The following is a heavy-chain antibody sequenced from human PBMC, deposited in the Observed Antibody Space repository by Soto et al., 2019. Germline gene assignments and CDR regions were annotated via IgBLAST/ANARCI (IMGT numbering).Heavy chain of an antibody. Sequence: QVQLQESGPGLVRPSQTLSLSCTVSGGSISNSANHWSWIRQHPGEGLEWIGYIYYSGGTYYSPSLKGRVTMSIDASKNQFSLKLSPVTAADTAVYYCAQGVRGVPNWFDPWGQGTLVTVSS. V-gene: IGHV4-31*03. J-gene: IGHJ5*02. CDR2: IYYSGGT. CDR3: AQGVRGVPNWFDP. CDR1: GGSISNSANH. D-gene: IGHD3-10*01.